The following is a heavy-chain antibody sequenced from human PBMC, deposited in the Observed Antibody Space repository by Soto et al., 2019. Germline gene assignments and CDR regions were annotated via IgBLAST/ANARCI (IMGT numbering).Heavy chain of an antibody. D-gene: IGHD3-10*01. CDR2: IYYSGST. V-gene: IGHV4-39*01. CDR3: ARHRGITMVRSTYLLRWFDP. J-gene: IGHJ5*02. CDR1: GGSISSSSYY. Sequence: PSETLSLTCTVSGGSISSSSYYWGWIRQPPGKGLEWIGSIYYSGSTYYNPSLKSRVTISVDTSKNQFSLKLSSVTAADTAVYYCARHRGITMVRSTYLLRWFDPWGQGTLVTVSS.